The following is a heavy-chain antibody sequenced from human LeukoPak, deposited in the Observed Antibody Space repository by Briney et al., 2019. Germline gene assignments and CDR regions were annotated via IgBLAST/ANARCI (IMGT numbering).Heavy chain of an antibody. CDR1: GFTFSSYW. CDR2: INSDGSST. V-gene: IGHV3-74*01. Sequence: GGSLRLSCAASGFTFSSYWMHWVRQAPGKGLVWVSRINSDGSSTNYADSVKGRFTISRDNTKNSLYLQMNSLRAEDTALYYCTKDRIGKNHGDYDSLDYWGQGTLVTVSS. D-gene: IGHD4-17*01. CDR3: TKDRIGKNHGDYDSLDY. J-gene: IGHJ4*02.